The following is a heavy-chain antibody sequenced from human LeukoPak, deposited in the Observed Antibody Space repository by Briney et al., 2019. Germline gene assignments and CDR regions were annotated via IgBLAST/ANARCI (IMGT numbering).Heavy chain of an antibody. V-gene: IGHV3-30-3*01. Sequence: GSLRLSCAASGFTFSSYAMHWVRQAPGKGLEWVAVISYDGSNKYYADSVKGRFTISRDNSKNTLYLQMNSLRAEDTAVYYCARLFMESENYFDYWGQGTLVTVSS. CDR3: ARLFMESENYFDY. CDR2: ISYDGSNK. CDR1: GFTFSSYA. D-gene: IGHD3-3*01. J-gene: IGHJ4*02.